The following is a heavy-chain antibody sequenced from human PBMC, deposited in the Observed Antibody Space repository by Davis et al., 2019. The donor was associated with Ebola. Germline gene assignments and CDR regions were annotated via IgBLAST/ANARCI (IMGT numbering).Heavy chain of an antibody. CDR3: ARAVTAYYYDSSGYFGLQHFDY. V-gene: IGHV3-11*04. Sequence: PGGSLRLSCTVSGGSISSYYWSWIRQPPGKGLQWVAYISGGGGPINYADSVKGRFTISRDNSKNTVSLQMSSLRAEDTAVYYCARAVTAYYYDSSGYFGLQHFDYWGQGTLVTVSS. CDR2: ISGGGGPI. J-gene: IGHJ4*02. D-gene: IGHD3-22*01. CDR1: GGSISSYY.